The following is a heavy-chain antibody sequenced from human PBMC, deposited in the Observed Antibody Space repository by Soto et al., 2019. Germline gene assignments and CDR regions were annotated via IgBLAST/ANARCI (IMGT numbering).Heavy chain of an antibody. CDR1: GFTFSSYS. J-gene: IGHJ4*02. D-gene: IGHD4-17*01. V-gene: IGHV3-48*02. Sequence: GGSLRLSCAASGFTFSSYSMNWVRQAPGKGLEWVSYISSSSSTIYYADSVKGRFTISRDNAKNSLYLQMNSLRDEDTAVYYCARDGIYGDYDDYFDYWGQGTLVTVSS. CDR2: ISSSSSTI. CDR3: ARDGIYGDYDDYFDY.